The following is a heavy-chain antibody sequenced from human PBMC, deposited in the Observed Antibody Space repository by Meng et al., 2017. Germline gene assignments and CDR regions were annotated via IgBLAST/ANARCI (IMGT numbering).Heavy chain of an antibody. J-gene: IGHJ4*02. CDR3: ARDENISLGKLFGDY. CDR2: INPDTGDT. Sequence: ASVKVSCKPSGYTFTAYYIHWVRQAPGQGLEWMGHINPDTGDTLYAQKFQGRVSMTGDTSIGTAYVEPSGLRSDDTAVYYCARDENISLGKLFGDYWGQGTLVTVSS. V-gene: IGHV1-2*06. D-gene: IGHD2-21*01. CDR1: GYTFTAYY.